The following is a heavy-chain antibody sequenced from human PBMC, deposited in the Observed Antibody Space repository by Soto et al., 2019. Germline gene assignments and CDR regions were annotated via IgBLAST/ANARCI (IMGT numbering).Heavy chain of an antibody. V-gene: IGHV1-8*02. CDR3: ARGGERAYDILTGYPPARDLYYYYYGMDV. CDR1: GYTFTSYG. CDR2: MNPNSGNT. Sequence: GASVKVSCKASGYTFTSYGINWVRQATGQGLEWMGWMNPNSGNTGYAQKFQGRVTMTRNTSISTAYMELSSLRSEDTAVYYCARGGERAYDILTGYPPARDLYYYYYGMDVWGQGTTVTVSS. J-gene: IGHJ6*02. D-gene: IGHD3-9*01.